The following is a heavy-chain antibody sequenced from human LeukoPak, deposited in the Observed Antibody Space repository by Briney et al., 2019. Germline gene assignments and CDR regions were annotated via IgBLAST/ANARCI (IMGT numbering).Heavy chain of an antibody. D-gene: IGHD3-10*01. V-gene: IGHV1-69*05. J-gene: IGHJ6*03. CDR3: ASAGFVSPTSYYYYMDV. CDR1: GGTFSSYA. Sequence: SVKVSCKASGGTFSSYAISWVRQAPGQGLEWMGGIIPIFGTANYAQKFQGRVTITTDESTSTAYMELSSLRSEDTAVYYCASAGFVSPTSYYYYMDVWGKGTTVTVSS. CDR2: IIPIFGTA.